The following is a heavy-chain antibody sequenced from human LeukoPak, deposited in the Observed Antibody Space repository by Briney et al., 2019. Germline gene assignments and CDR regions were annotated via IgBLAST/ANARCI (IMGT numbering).Heavy chain of an antibody. J-gene: IGHJ1*01. V-gene: IGHV1-24*01. Sequence: ASVKVSCKVSGYTLTELSMHWVRQAPGKGLEWMGGFDPEDGETIYAQKFQGRVTMTEDTSTDTAYMELSSLRSEDTAVYYCATDRRYYDSSGYLLTEYFQHWGQGTLVTVSS. CDR3: ATDRRYYDSSGYLLTEYFQH. CDR2: FDPEDGET. CDR1: GYTLTELS. D-gene: IGHD3-22*01.